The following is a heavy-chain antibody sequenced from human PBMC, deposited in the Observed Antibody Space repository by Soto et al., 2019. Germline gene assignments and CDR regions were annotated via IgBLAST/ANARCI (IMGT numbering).Heavy chain of an antibody. CDR2: ISSSGSTI. V-gene: IGHV3-11*01. Sequence: GGSLRLSCAASEFTFSNYAMSWIRQAPGKGLEWVSYISSSGSTIYYADSVKGRFTISRDNAKNSLYLQMNSLRAEDTAVYYCARTRGAARPGYYYYYMDVWGKGTTVTVSS. J-gene: IGHJ6*03. D-gene: IGHD6-6*01. CDR1: EFTFSNYA. CDR3: ARTRGAARPGYYYYYMDV.